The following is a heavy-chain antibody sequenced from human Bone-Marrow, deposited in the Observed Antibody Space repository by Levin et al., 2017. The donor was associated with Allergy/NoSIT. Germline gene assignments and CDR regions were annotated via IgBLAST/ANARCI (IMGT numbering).Heavy chain of an antibody. D-gene: IGHD1-7*01. V-gene: IGHV1-69*01. J-gene: IGHJ1*01. CDR3: ARRENYYSQSFKQ. CDR2: VIPIFGTP. Sequence: PGESLKISCTASGGNFRSYVISWVRQAPGQGLEWMGDVIPIFGTPNYAQKFQGRLTITADESSTTASMELASLTSEDTATYYCARRENYYSQSFKQWGQGALVSVSS. CDR1: GGNFRSYV.